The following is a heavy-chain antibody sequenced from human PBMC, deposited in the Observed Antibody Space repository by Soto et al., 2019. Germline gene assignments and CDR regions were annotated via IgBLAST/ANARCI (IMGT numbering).Heavy chain of an antibody. CDR2: IYYSGST. J-gene: IGHJ4*02. Sequence: QVQLQESGPGLVKPSQTLSLTCTVSGGSVNSAGYYWSWIRQHPGKGLEWIGYIYYSGSTYYNPSLKSRVTISVDTSKNQFSLRLSSVTAADTAVYYCARDESGYGIGDYRGQGTLVTVSS. CDR1: GGSVNSAGYY. CDR3: ARDESGYGIGDY. V-gene: IGHV4-31*03. D-gene: IGHD5-12*01.